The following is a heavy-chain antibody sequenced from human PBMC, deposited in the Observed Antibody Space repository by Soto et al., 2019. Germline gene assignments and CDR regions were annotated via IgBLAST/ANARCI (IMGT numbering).Heavy chain of an antibody. CDR1: GGSISSGGYY. D-gene: IGHD3-10*01. Sequence: SETLSLTCTVSGGSISSGGYYWSWIRQHPGKGLEWIGYIYYSGSTYYNPSLKSRVTISVDTSKNQFSLKLSSVTAADTAVYYCATITPGSYWFDPWGQGTLVTVSS. J-gene: IGHJ5*02. CDR2: IYYSGST. V-gene: IGHV4-31*03. CDR3: ATITPGSYWFDP.